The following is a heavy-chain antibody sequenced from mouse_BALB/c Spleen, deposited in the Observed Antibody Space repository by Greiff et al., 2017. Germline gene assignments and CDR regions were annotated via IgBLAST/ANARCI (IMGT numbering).Heavy chain of an antibody. CDR3: ARHTSPSYEVDY. J-gene: IGHJ2*01. V-gene: IGHV5-6*01. D-gene: IGHD2-10*01. CDR2: ISSGGSYT. CDR1: GFTFSSYG. Sequence: EVKVVESGGDLVKPGGSLKLSCAASGFTFSSYGMSWVRQTPDKRLEWVATISSGGSYTYYPDSVKGRFTISRDNAKNTLYLQMSSLKSEDTAMYYCARHTSPSYEVDYWGQGTTLTVSS.